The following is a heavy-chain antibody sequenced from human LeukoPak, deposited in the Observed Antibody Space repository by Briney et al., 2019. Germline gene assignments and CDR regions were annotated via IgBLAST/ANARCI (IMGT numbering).Heavy chain of an antibody. Sequence: SETLSLTCTVSGGSISSNNYYWGWIRQPPGKGLEGIGSTFYSGNTYYTPSLKSRVTISVDTSKNHFSLKLSSVTAADTAVYYCARHLPYSSSSYFNYWGQGTLVTVSS. D-gene: IGHD6-6*01. CDR3: ARHLPYSSSSYFNY. J-gene: IGHJ4*02. CDR2: TFYSGNT. CDR1: GGSISSNNYY. V-gene: IGHV4-39*01.